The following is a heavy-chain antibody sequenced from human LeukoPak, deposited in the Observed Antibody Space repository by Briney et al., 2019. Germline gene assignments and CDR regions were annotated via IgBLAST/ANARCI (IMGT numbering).Heavy chain of an antibody. CDR3: AKGRRGYSYGSYYYYYMDV. V-gene: IGHV3-23*01. Sequence: GGSLRLSCAASGFTFSSYAMSWVRQAPGKGLEWVSAISGSGGSTYYADSVKGRFTISRDNSKNTLYLQMNSLRAEDTAVYYCAKGRRGYSYGSYYYYYMDVWGKGTTVTVSS. CDR1: GFTFSSYA. J-gene: IGHJ6*03. CDR2: ISGSGGST. D-gene: IGHD5-18*01.